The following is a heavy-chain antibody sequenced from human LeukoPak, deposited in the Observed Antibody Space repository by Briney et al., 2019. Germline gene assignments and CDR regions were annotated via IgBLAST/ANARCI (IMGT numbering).Heavy chain of an antibody. CDR2: INPNSGGT. J-gene: IGHJ4*02. V-gene: IGHV1-2*02. CDR3: ARIGDNHYFDY. D-gene: IGHD1-1*01. CDR1: GYTFTDYY. Sequence: ASVKVSCKASGYTFTDYYLHWVRQAPGQGLEWMVWINPNSGGTNYAQTFQGRVTMTRDTSITTAYLELSRLRSDDTAVYYCARIGDNHYFDYWGQGTLVTVSS.